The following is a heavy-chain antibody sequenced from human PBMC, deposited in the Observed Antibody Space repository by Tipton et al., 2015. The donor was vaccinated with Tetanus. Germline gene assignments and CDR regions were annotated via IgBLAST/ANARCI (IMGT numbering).Heavy chain of an antibody. CDR3: ATREDTALVIAESDAPDI. CDR2: IIPIYGAA. V-gene: IGHV1-69*05. J-gene: IGHJ3*02. D-gene: IGHD5-18*01. CDR1: GGTFSNYA. Sequence: QSGAEVKEPGSSVRVSCKASGGTFSNYAINWVRQAPGQGLEWMGGIIPIYGAANYAQKFQDRVSFSSDRSMSTAYMEVSSLRSADTAMYYCATREDTALVIAESDAPDIWGQGTMVTVSS.